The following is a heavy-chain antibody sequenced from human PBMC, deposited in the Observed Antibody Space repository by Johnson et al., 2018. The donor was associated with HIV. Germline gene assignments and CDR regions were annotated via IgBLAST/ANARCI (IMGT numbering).Heavy chain of an antibody. Sequence: VQLVESGGGLVQPGGSLRLSCAASGFTVSSNYMSWVRQAPGKGLEWVSVIYSGGSTYYADSVKGRFTISRDNSKNTLYVQMNSLRAEDTAAYYCAKGRWELLAGAFDIWGQGTTVAVSS. V-gene: IGHV3-66*01. CDR1: GFTVSSNY. CDR2: IYSGGST. D-gene: IGHD1-26*01. J-gene: IGHJ3*02. CDR3: AKGRWELLAGAFDI.